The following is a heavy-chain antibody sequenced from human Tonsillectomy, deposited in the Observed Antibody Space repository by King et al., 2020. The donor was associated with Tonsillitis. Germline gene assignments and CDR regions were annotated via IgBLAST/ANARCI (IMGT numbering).Heavy chain of an antibody. CDR1: GFTFSNYG. V-gene: IGHV3-30*02. D-gene: IGHD4-17*01. J-gene: IGHJ4*02. Sequence: VQLVESGGGVVQPGGSLRLSCAASGFTFSNYGMHWVRQATGKGREWGAHKRNDGRNTYYAGSVKRRFTISRANSKNTLHLQMNRLRAEDTAVYYCAKDISVSTAFDYWGQGPRVTVAS. CDR2: KRNDGRNT. CDR3: AKDISVSTAFDY.